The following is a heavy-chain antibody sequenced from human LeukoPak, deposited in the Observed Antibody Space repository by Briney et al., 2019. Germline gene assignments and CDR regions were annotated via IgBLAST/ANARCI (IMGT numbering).Heavy chain of an antibody. CDR3: ASAKPTNYGDYQNWFDP. D-gene: IGHD4-17*01. Sequence: GASVKVSCKASGGTFSSYAISWVRQAPGQGLEWMGGIIPIFGTANYAQKFQGRVTITADKSTSTAYMELSSLRSEDTAVYYCASAKPTNYGDYQNWFDPWGQGTLVTVSS. J-gene: IGHJ5*02. CDR2: IIPIFGTA. CDR1: GGTFSSYA. V-gene: IGHV1-69*06.